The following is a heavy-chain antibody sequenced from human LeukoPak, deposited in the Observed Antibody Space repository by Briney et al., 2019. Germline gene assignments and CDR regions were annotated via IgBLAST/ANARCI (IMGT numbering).Heavy chain of an antibody. D-gene: IGHD2-2*01. CDR2: ISYDGSNK. J-gene: IGHJ4*02. Sequence: GGSLRLSCAASGFTFSSYAMHWVRQAPGKGLEWVAVISYDGSNKYYADSVKGRFTISRDNSKNTLYLQMNSLRAEDTAVYYCAGGYCSRTSCSGDDYWGQGTLVTVSS. V-gene: IGHV3-30*04. CDR3: AGGYCSRTSCSGDDY. CDR1: GFTFSSYA.